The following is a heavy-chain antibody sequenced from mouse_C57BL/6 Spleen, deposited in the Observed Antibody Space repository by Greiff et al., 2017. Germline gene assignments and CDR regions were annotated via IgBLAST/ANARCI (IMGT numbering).Heavy chain of an antibody. Sequence: QVQLQQPGAELVKPGASVKMSCKASGYTFTSYWITWVKQRPGQGLAWIGDIYPGSGSTNYNEKFKSKATLTVDTSSSTAYMQLSSLTDEDSAVYCGAREDDYDGAWFAYWGQGTLVTVSA. CDR2: IYPGSGST. D-gene: IGHD2-4*01. CDR1: GYTFTSYW. CDR3: AREDDYDGAWFAY. V-gene: IGHV1-55*01. J-gene: IGHJ3*01.